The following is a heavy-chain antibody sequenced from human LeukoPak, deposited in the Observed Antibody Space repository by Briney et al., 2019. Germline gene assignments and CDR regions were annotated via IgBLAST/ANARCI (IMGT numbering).Heavy chain of an antibody. CDR1: GYSFTSYW. Sequence: GESLKISCKGSGYSFTSYWIGWVRQVPGKGLEWMGIIYPGDSDTRYSPSFQGQVTISADKSISTAYLQWSSLKASDTAMYYCARLVDIVATISNYFDYWGQGTLVTVSS. J-gene: IGHJ4*02. CDR2: IYPGDSDT. V-gene: IGHV5-51*01. D-gene: IGHD5-12*01. CDR3: ARLVDIVATISNYFDY.